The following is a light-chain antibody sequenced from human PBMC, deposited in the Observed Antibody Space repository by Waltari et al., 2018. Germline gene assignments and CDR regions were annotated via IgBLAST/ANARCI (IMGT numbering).Light chain of an antibody. J-gene: IGKJ1*01. CDR1: QSLSSN. CDR3: QERGRT. Sequence: IVMTQSPATLSVSPGEGPTLSCKASQSLSSNLAWYQQKPGQPPRLLIYGASTRATGIPARFSGSGSGTEFTLTISSLQAEDFAVYYCQERGRTFGQGTKVEIK. CDR2: GAS. V-gene: IGKV3-15*01.